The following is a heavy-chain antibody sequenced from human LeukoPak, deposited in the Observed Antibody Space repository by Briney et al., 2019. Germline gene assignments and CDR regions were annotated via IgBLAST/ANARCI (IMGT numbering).Heavy chain of an antibody. J-gene: IGHJ4*02. Sequence: GGSLRLSCAASGFTFSSYAMSWVRQAPGKGLEWVSLIYSGDSTYYADSVKGRFTISRDNSKNTLYLQMNSLRAEDTAVYYCARRSADYGDLCFDYWGQGTLVTVSS. D-gene: IGHD4-17*01. V-gene: IGHV3-66*01. CDR2: IYSGDST. CDR1: GFTFSSYA. CDR3: ARRSADYGDLCFDY.